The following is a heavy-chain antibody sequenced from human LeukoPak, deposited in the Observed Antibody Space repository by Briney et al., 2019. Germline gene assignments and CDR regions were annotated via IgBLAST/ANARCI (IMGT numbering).Heavy chain of an antibody. CDR3: ARDRGITMIPDYFDY. J-gene: IGHJ4*02. V-gene: IGHV4-30-2*05. CDR1: GGSISSGGYY. CDR2: IYHSGST. Sequence: SQTLSLTCTVSGGSISSGGYYWSWIRQPPGKGLEWIGYIYHSGSTYYNPSLKSRVTISVDTSKNQFSLKLSSVTAADTAVYYCARDRGITMIPDYFDYWGQGTLVTVSS. D-gene: IGHD3-22*01.